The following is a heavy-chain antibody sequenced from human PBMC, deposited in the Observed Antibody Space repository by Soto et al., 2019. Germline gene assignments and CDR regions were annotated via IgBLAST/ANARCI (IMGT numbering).Heavy chain of an antibody. CDR1: GFTFSSYS. J-gene: IGHJ4*02. CDR2: ISSSSSYI. D-gene: IGHD5-18*01. Sequence: EVQLVESGGGLVKPGGSLRLSCAASGFTFSSYSMNWVRQAPGKGLEWVSSISSSSSYIYYADSVKGRFTISRDNAKNSLYLQMNSLRGEDTAVYYCARNGYSYGYGGSYFDYWGQGTLVTVSS. CDR3: ARNGYSYGYGGSYFDY. V-gene: IGHV3-21*01.